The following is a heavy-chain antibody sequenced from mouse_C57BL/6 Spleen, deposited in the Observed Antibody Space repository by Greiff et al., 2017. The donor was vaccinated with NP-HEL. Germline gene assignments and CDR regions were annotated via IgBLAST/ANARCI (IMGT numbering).Heavy chain of an antibody. CDR2: IRNKANGYTT. CDR3: ARPPYYSNYADWYFDV. J-gene: IGHJ1*03. CDR1: GFTFTDYY. Sequence: EVKLMESGGGLVQPGGSLSLSCAASGFTFTDYYMSWVRQPPGKALEWLGFIRNKANGYTTEYSASVKGRFTISRDNSQSILYLQMNALRAEDSATYYCARPPYYSNYADWYFDVWGTGTTVTVSS. V-gene: IGHV7-3*01. D-gene: IGHD2-5*01.